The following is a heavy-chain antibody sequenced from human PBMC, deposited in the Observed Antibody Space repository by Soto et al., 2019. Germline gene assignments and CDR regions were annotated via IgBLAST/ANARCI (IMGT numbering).Heavy chain of an antibody. J-gene: IGHJ5*02. D-gene: IGHD3-10*01. CDR3: AKALNYYGSSKLIGWFDP. Sequence: GGSLRLSCAASGFTFSSYAMSWVRQAPGKGLEWVSAISGSGGSTYYADSVKGRFTISRDNSKNTPYLQMNSLRAEDTAVYYCAKALNYYGSSKLIGWFDPWGQGTLVTVSS. CDR2: ISGSGGST. CDR1: GFTFSSYA. V-gene: IGHV3-23*01.